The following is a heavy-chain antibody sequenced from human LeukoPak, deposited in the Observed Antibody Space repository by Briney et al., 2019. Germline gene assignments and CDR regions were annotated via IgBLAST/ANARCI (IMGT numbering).Heavy chain of an antibody. CDR2: IKQDGSEK. D-gene: IGHD3-22*01. V-gene: IGHV3-7*02. CDR3: ARFENDYYDSSGYYLN. J-gene: IGHJ4*02. CDR1: GFTFSSYW. Sequence: PGGSLRLSCAASGFTFSSYWMSWVRQAPGKGLEWVANIKQDGSEKYYVDSVKGRFTISRDNAKNSLYLQMNSLRAEDTAVYYCARFENDYYDSSGYYLNWGQGTLVTVSS.